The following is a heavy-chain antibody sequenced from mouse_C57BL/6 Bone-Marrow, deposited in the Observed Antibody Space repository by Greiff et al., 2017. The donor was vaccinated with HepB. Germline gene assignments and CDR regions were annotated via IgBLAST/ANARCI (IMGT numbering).Heavy chain of an antibody. CDR2: IHPNSGST. D-gene: IGHD1-1*01. J-gene: IGHJ2*01. Sequence: VQLQQPGAELVKPGASVKLSCTASGYTFTSYWMHWVKQRPGQGLEWIGMIHPNSGSTNYNEKFKSKATLTVDKSSSTAYMQLSSLTSEDSAVYYCARRPCYGRRKYYFDYWGQGTTLTVSS. CDR1: GYTFTSYW. CDR3: ARRPCYGRRKYYFDY. V-gene: IGHV1-64*01.